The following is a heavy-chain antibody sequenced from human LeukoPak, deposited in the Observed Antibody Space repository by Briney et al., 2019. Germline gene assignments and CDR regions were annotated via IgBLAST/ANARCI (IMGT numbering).Heavy chain of an antibody. CDR3: ARDAGYCSGGSCYPGQFDY. CDR1: GFTFSSYG. J-gene: IGHJ4*02. D-gene: IGHD2-15*01. V-gene: IGHV3-33*01. CDR2: IWYDGSNK. Sequence: GGSLRLSCAASGFTFSSYGMHWVRQAPGKGLEWVAVIWYDGSNKYYADSVKGRFTISRDNSKNTLYLQMYSLRAEDTAVYYCARDAGYCSGGSCYPGQFDYWGQGTLVTVSS.